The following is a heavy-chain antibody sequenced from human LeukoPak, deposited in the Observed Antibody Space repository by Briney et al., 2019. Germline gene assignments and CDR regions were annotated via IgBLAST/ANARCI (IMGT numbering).Heavy chain of an antibody. CDR1: GYTFTGYP. V-gene: IGHV1-2*02. CDR3: ARDNDVGGGAFYGMDV. CDR2: INPNSGGT. J-gene: IGHJ6*02. Sequence: ASVKVSCKASGYTFTGYPMHWVRQAPGQGLEWMGWINPNSGGTNYAQKFQGRVTMTRDTSISTVYTELSSLRSDDTAVYYCARDNDVGGGAFYGMDVWGQGTTVTVSS. D-gene: IGHD3-3*01.